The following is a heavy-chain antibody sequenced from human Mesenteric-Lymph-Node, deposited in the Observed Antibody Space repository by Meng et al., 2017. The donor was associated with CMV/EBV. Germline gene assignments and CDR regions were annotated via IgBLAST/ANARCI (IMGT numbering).Heavy chain of an antibody. Sequence: GGSLRLSCAASGFTSRNSWMSWVRQAPGKGLEWVAYIKEDGSEKYYVDSVKGRFTIPRDNAKNTLYLQMNSLRAEDTAVYYCVLKGYSTSWYKGPFDYWGQGTLVTVSS. V-gene: IGHV3-7*03. D-gene: IGHD6-13*01. J-gene: IGHJ4*02. CDR1: GFTSRNSW. CDR3: VLKGYSTSWYKGPFDY. CDR2: IKEDGSEK.